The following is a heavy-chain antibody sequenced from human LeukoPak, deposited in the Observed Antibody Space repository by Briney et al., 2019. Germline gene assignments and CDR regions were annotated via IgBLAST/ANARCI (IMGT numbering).Heavy chain of an antibody. CDR2: IYTSGST. CDR3: ARGGVDYYGSGTYYLMYYFDY. Sequence: KPSETLSLTCTVSGGSISSYYWSWIRQPAGKGLEWIGRIYTSGSTNYNPSLKSRVTMSVDTSKNQFSLKLSSVTAADTAVYFCARGGVDYYGSGTYYLMYYFDYWGQGALVTVSS. V-gene: IGHV4-4*07. D-gene: IGHD3-10*01. CDR1: GGSISSYY. J-gene: IGHJ4*02.